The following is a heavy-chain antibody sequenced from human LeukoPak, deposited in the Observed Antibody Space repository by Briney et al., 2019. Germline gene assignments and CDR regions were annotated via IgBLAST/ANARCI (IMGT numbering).Heavy chain of an antibody. J-gene: IGHJ6*03. CDR1: GYTFTGYY. V-gene: IGHV1-8*03. D-gene: IGHD6-13*01. CDR2: MNPNSGNT. Sequence: AASVKVSCKASGYTFTGYYMHWVRQATGQGLEWMRWMNPNSGNTGYAQKFQGRVTITRNTSISTAYMELSSLRSEDTAVYYCARALYSSSWYENYYYMDVWGKGTTVTVSS. CDR3: ARALYSSSWYENYYYMDV.